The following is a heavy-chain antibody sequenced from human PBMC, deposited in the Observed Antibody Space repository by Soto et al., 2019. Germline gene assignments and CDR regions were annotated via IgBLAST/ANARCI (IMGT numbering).Heavy chain of an antibody. D-gene: IGHD6-13*01. CDR2: INHSGST. J-gene: IGHJ4*02. CDR3: ARDGIAAAGLYYFDY. V-gene: IGHV4-34*01. Sequence: QVQLQQWGAGLLKPSETLSLTCAVYGGSFSGYYWSWIRQPPGKGLEWIGEINHSGSTNYNPSRKSRVTISVDTSKNQFSLKLSSVTAADTAVYYCARDGIAAAGLYYFDYWGQGTLVTVSS. CDR1: GGSFSGYY.